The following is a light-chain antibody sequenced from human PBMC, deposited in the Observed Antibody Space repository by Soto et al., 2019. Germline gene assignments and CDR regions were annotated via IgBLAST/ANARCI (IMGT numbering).Light chain of an antibody. CDR1: QSVSKNY. Sequence: EIVLTQSPGTLSLSPGERATLSCRASQSVSKNYLAWYQHKPGQAPRLLIDDASNRATGIPDRFSGSGSGTEFTLTISSLQSEDFAVYYCQQYTYPLTFGGGTKVEIK. J-gene: IGKJ4*01. CDR3: QQYTYPLT. V-gene: IGKV3-20*01. CDR2: DAS.